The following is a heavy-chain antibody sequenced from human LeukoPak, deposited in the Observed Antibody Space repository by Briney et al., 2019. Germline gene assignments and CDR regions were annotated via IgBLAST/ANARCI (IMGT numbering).Heavy chain of an antibody. J-gene: IGHJ4*02. CDR1: VYTFTSYY. CDR2: INPSGGST. V-gene: IGHV1-46*01. CDR3: ARDIYSYGQYFDY. D-gene: IGHD5-18*01. Sequence: ASVTVSCKASVYTFTSYYMHWVRQAPGQGLEWMGIINPSGGSTSYAQKFQGRVTMTRDTSTSTVYMELSSLRSEDTAMYYCARDIYSYGQYFDYWGQGTLVTVSS.